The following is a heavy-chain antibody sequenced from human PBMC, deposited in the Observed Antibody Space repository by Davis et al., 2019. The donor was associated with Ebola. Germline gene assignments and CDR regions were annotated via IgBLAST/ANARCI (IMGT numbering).Heavy chain of an antibody. V-gene: IGHV3-53*01. CDR1: GGTFSSYA. CDR2: IYSGGST. Sequence: SCKASGGTFSSYAISWVRQAPGKGLEWVSVIYSGGSTYYADSVKGRFTISRHNSKNTLYLQMNSLRAEDTAVYYCARDLWFGELLGYWYFDLWGRGTLVTVSS. J-gene: IGHJ2*01. CDR3: ARDLWFGELLGYWYFDL. D-gene: IGHD3-10*01.